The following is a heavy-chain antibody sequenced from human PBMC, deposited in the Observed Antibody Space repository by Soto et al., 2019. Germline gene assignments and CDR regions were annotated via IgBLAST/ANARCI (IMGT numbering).Heavy chain of an antibody. D-gene: IGHD6-19*01. CDR2: INPNSGGT. CDR3: ARDLRVGSGASVIYYYYGMDV. J-gene: IGHJ6*02. Sequence: QVQLVQSGAEVKKPGASVKVSCKASGYTFTGYYMHWVRQAPGQGLEWMGWINPNSGGTNYAQKFKGWVTMTRDTSISTAYMELSRLRSDDTAVYYCARDLRVGSGASVIYYYYGMDVWGQGTTVTVSS. CDR1: GYTFTGYY. V-gene: IGHV1-2*04.